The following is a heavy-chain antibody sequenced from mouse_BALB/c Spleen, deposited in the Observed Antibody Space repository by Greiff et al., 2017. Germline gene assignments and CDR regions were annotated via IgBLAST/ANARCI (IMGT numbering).Heavy chain of an antibody. D-gene: IGHD2-4*01. V-gene: IGHV5-17*02. CDR3: ARGGDYDPYAMDY. Sequence: EVKVVESGGGLVQPGGSRKLSCAASGFTFSSFGMHWVRQAPEKGLEWVAYISSGSSTIYYADTVKGRFTISRDNPKNTLFLQMTSLRSEDTAMYYCARGGDYDPYAMDYWGQGTSVTVSS. CDR2: ISSGSSTI. J-gene: IGHJ4*01. CDR1: GFTFSSFG.